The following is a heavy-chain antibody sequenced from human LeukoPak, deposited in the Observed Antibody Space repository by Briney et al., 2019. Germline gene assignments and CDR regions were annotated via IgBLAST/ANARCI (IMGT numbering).Heavy chain of an antibody. CDR3: VKDWGVLPDYTADGFDI. J-gene: IGHJ3*02. CDR1: GFIFSTYG. Sequence: GSLRLSCAASGFIFSTYGMHWVRQAPGKGLEWVAFIRHDGSNKYYADSVRGRFTISRDNSQNTLHLQMNSLRVEDTAVYYCVKDWGVLPDYTADGFDIWGPGTMVTVSS. CDR2: IRHDGSNK. V-gene: IGHV3-30*02. D-gene: IGHD3-10*01.